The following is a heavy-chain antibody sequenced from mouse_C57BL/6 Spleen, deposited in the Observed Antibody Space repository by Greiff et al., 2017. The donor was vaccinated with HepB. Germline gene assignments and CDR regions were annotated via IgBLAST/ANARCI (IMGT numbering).Heavy chain of an antibody. J-gene: IGHJ2*01. Sequence: VKLMESGPELVKPGASVKISCKASGYAFSSSWMNWVKQRPGKGLEWIGRIYPGDGDTNYNGKFKGKATLTADKSTSTAYMQLSSLTSEDSAVYFCASVVATDYWGKGTTLTVSS. CDR2: IYPGDGDT. CDR3: ASVVATDY. V-gene: IGHV1-82*01. CDR1: GYAFSSSW. D-gene: IGHD1-1*01.